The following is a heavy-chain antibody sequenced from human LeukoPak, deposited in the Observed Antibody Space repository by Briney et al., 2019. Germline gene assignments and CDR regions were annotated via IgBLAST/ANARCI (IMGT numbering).Heavy chain of an antibody. J-gene: IGHJ4*01. D-gene: IGHD2-2*01. CDR3: ATQSGQLLVSPLDY. Sequence: ASVKVSCKVSGYTLTELSMHWVRQAPGKGLELMGGFDPEDGETIYAQKFQGRVTMTEDSSTDTAYMELRSLRSEDTAVYYCATQSGQLLVSPLDYWGDGALGSVSS. V-gene: IGHV1-24*01. CDR1: GYTLTELS. CDR2: FDPEDGET.